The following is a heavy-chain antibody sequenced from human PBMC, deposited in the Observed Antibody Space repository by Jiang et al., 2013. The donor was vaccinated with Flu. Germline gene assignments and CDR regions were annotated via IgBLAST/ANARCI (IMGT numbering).Heavy chain of an antibody. CDR2: INAGNGNT. V-gene: IGHV1-3*01. CDR1: GYTFTSYA. Sequence: GAEVKKPGASLQVSCKASGYTFTSYAMHWVRQAPGQRLEWMGWINAGNGNTKYSQKFQGRVTITRDTSASTVYMELSSLRFEDTAVYYCARDSGSYLFDYWGQGTLVTVSS. CDR3: ARDSGSYLFDY. D-gene: IGHD1-26*01. J-gene: IGHJ4*02.